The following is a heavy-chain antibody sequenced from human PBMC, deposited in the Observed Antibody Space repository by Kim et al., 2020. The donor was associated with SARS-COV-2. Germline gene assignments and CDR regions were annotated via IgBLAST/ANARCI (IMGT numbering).Heavy chain of an antibody. CDR2: IWYDGSNK. CDR1: GFTFSSYG. CDR3: AREGITMVRGVIYFDY. Sequence: GGSLRLSCAASGFTFSSYGMHWVRQAPGKGLEWVAVIWYDGSNKYYADSVKGRFTISRDNSKNTLYLQMNSLRAEDTAVYYCAREGITMVRGVIYFDYWGQGTLVTVSS. J-gene: IGHJ4*02. D-gene: IGHD3-10*01. V-gene: IGHV3-33*01.